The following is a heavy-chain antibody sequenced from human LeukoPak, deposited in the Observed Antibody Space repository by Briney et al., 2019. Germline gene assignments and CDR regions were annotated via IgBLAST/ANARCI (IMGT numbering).Heavy chain of an antibody. CDR2: ISDSGDST. CDR1: GFTFSGYA. J-gene: IGHJ4*02. CDR3: AKDASARPSDY. Sequence: PGGSLRLSCAASGFTFSGYAMSWFRQAPGKGLEWVSFISDSGDSTYNADSVKGRFTLSRDNSKNTLYLQMNSLRAEDTAIYYCAKDASARPSDYWGPGTLVTVSS. D-gene: IGHD3-3*01. V-gene: IGHV3-23*01.